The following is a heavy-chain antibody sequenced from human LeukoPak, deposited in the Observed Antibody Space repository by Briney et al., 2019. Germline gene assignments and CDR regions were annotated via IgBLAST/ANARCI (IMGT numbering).Heavy chain of an antibody. Sequence: GGSLRLSCTAAGFTFSDSTLHWVRQASGKGLEWLGRIKSKANNYATAYGASLKGRFIISRDDSKNTLYLQMNSLRAEDTAVYYCAKRSGAIAVDAFDIWGQGTMVTVSS. D-gene: IGHD6-19*01. CDR1: GFTFSDST. CDR3: AKRSGAIAVDAFDI. CDR2: IKSKANNYAT. J-gene: IGHJ3*02. V-gene: IGHV3-73*01.